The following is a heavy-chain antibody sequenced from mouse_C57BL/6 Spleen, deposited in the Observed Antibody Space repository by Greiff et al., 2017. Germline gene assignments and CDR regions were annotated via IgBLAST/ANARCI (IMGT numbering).Heavy chain of an antibody. CDR1: GYTFTSYW. J-gene: IGHJ4*01. V-gene: IGHV1-50*01. Sequence: QVQLQQPGAELVKPGASVKLSCKASGYTFTSYWMQWVKQRPGQGLEWIGEIDPSDSDTNYNQKFKGKATLTVDTSSSTAYMQLRSLTSEDSAVYYCARGQLTYAMDYWGQGTSVTVSS. CDR2: IDPSDSDT. D-gene: IGHD3-2*02. CDR3: ARGQLTYAMDY.